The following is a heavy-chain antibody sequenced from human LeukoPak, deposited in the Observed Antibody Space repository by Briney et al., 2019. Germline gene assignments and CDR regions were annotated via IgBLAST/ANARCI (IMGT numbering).Heavy chain of an antibody. CDR1: GYTFTSYD. V-gene: IGHV1-8*01. CDR2: MNPNSGNT. J-gene: IGHJ6*02. CDR3: AREDYYYYGMDV. Sequence: GASVKVSCKASGYTFTSYDINWVRQATGQGLEWMGWMNPNSGNTGYAQKFQGRVTMTRNTSISTAYMELSSLRSEDTAVYYCAREDYYYYGMDVRGQGTTVTVSS.